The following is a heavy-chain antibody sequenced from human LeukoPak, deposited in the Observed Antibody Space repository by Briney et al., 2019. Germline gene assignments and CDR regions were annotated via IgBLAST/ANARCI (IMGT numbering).Heavy chain of an antibody. D-gene: IGHD1-26*01. Sequence: EPSETLPLTCTVSGGSISSYYWSWIRQPPGKGLEWIGYIYYSGSTNYNPSLKSRVTISVDTSKNQFSLKLSSVTAADTAVYYCASLVGASPLDYWGQGTLVTVSS. CDR2: IYYSGST. CDR3: ASLVGASPLDY. J-gene: IGHJ4*02. V-gene: IGHV4-59*01. CDR1: GGSISSYY.